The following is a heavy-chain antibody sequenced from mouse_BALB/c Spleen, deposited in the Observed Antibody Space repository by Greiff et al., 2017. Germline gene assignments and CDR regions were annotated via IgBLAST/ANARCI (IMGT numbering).Heavy chain of an antibody. D-gene: IGHD1-2*01. Sequence: QVQLQQSGAELMKPGASVKISCKATGYTFSSYWIEWVKQRPGHGLEWIGEILPGSGSTNYNEKFKGKATFTADTSSNTAYMQLSSLTSEDSAVYYCAMRDYYGYVWYFDVWGAGTTVTVSS. CDR1: GYTFSSYW. V-gene: IGHV1-9*01. CDR3: AMRDYYGYVWYFDV. J-gene: IGHJ1*01. CDR2: ILPGSGST.